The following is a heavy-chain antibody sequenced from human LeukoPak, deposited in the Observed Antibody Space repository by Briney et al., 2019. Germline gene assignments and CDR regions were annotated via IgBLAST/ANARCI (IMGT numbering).Heavy chain of an antibody. Sequence: GGSLRLSCAASGFTFSIYGMHWVRQAPGKGLDWVAFVRYDGNNPYYSASVKGRFTISRDNSKNTVLLQMNNLRLEDAAVYYCARGSRYGDYPYYCDFWGQGTLVTVSS. D-gene: IGHD4-17*01. V-gene: IGHV3-30*02. CDR1: GFTFSIYG. CDR3: ARGSRYGDYPYYCDF. CDR2: VRYDGNNP. J-gene: IGHJ4*02.